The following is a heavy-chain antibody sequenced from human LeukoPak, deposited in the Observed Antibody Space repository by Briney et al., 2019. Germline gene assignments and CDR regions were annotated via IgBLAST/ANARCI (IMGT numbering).Heavy chain of an antibody. D-gene: IGHD3-9*01. V-gene: IGHV1-69*13. J-gene: IGHJ5*02. CDR2: IIPIFGTA. Sequence: SVKVFCKASGGTLSSYASSRVRQALGQGLEWMGGIIPIFGTANYAQKLQGRVTITADESTSTAYMELSSLRSEDTVVFFRQKTAYDILTGYYFGWFDPWGQGTLVTVSS. CDR1: GGTLSSYA. CDR3: QKTAYDILTGYYFGWFDP.